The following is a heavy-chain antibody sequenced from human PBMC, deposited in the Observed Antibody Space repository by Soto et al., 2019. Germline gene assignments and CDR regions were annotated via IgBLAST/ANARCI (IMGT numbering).Heavy chain of an antibody. CDR2: INSDGSST. Sequence: PGGSLRLSCAASGFTFSSYWMHWVRQAPGKGLVWVSRINSDGSSTSYADSVKGRFTISRDNAKNTLYLQMNSLRAEDTAVYYCARVIGWFGTHYGMDVRGQGTTVTVSS. D-gene: IGHD3-10*01. J-gene: IGHJ6*02. CDR1: GFTFSSYW. V-gene: IGHV3-74*01. CDR3: ARVIGWFGTHYGMDV.